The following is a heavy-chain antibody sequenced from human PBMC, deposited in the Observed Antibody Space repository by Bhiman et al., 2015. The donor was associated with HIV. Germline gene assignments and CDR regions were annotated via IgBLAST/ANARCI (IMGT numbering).Heavy chain of an antibody. D-gene: IGHD4-23*01. CDR3: ASGGSKGHDY. J-gene: IGHJ4*02. Sequence: EVQLVESGGGLVKPGGSLRLSCAASGFTFSSYSMNWVRQAPGKGLEWVSSISSSSSYIYYADSVKGRFTISRDNAKNSLYLQMNSLRAEDTAVYYCASGGSKGHDYWGQGTLVTVSS. V-gene: IGHV3-21*01. CDR2: ISSSSSYI. CDR1: GFTFSSYS.